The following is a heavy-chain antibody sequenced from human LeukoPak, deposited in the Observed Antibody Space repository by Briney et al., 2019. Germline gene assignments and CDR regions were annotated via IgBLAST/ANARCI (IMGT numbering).Heavy chain of an antibody. CDR1: GFTFGSYA. D-gene: IGHD3-10*01. Sequence: PGGSLRLSCAASGFTFGSYAMAWVRQAPGKGLEFVSSISSSVSSGSGITYYADSVKGRLTISRDNSKNTVYLQMNSLRAEDTAVYYCAKYQGWIRGVMNAFDVWGQGTMVIVSA. V-gene: IGHV3-23*01. J-gene: IGHJ3*01. CDR3: AKYQGWIRGVMNAFDV. CDR2: ISSSVSSGSGIT.